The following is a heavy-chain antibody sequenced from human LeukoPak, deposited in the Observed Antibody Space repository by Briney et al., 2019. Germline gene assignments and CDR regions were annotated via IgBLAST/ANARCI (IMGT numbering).Heavy chain of an antibody. CDR3: ASFLRYYYYMDV. D-gene: IGHD4-17*01. Sequence: GGSLRLSCSASGFTFSDYWMTWVRQAPGKGLEWVANIKQDGSEKYYVDSVNGRFTISRDNAKNSLYLQMNSLRAEDTAVYYCASFLRYYYYMDVWGKGTTVTISS. CDR2: IKQDGSEK. J-gene: IGHJ6*03. V-gene: IGHV3-7*01. CDR1: GFTFSDYW.